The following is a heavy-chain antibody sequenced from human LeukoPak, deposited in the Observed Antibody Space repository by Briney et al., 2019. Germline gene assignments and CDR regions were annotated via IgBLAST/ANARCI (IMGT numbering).Heavy chain of an antibody. CDR2: INGDGSST. D-gene: IGHD4/OR15-4a*01. J-gene: IGHJ4*02. CDR3: ARRSDRCLDY. Sequence: TGGSLRLSCAASGFTFSTYWMHWVRQAPGKGLVWVSRINGDGSSTSYADSVKGRFTISRDNAKNTLYLQMSSLRAEDTAVYYCARRSDRCLDYWGQGTLVTVSS. CDR1: GFTFSTYW. V-gene: IGHV3-74*01.